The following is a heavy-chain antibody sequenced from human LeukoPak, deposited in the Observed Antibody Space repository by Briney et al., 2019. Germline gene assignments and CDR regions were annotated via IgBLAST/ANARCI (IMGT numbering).Heavy chain of an antibody. J-gene: IGHJ4*02. CDR3: ARGGYYDSSGYIPADY. D-gene: IGHD3-22*01. Sequence: ASVKVPCKASGYTFTGYYMHWVRQAPGQGLEWMGWINPNSGGTNYAQKFQGRVTMTRDTSISTAYMELSRLRSDDTAVYYCARGGYYDSSGYIPADYWGQGTLVTVSS. CDR2: INPNSGGT. CDR1: GYTFTGYY. V-gene: IGHV1-2*02.